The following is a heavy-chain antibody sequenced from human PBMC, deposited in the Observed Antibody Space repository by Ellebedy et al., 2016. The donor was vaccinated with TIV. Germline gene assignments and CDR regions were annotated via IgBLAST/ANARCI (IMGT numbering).Heavy chain of an antibody. D-gene: IGHD2-15*01. CDR1: GFTFSSYV. J-gene: IGHJ4*02. CDR2: ISRTDDST. Sequence: GGSLRLXXTASGFTFSSYVMSWVRQAPGQGLQWVSGISRTDDSTYYADSVKGRFTISRDNSKNTLYLQMNSLRAEDTAVYYCAKGNSFYCSGGSCNFDYWGQGTLVTVSS. CDR3: AKGNSFYCSGGSCNFDY. V-gene: IGHV3-23*01.